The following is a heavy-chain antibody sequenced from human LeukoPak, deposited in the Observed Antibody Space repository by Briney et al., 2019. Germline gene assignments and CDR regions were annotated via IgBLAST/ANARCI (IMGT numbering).Heavy chain of an antibody. CDR1: GGTFSSYA. Sequence: SVKVSCKISGGTFSSYAMSWVRQAPGQGLEWMGRIIPVLDMANYSQIFQDRVTITADKSTTTTYMELSSLRSEDTAVYYCARHITIFGVVITSTSLDQWGQGTLVTVSS. J-gene: IGHJ4*02. V-gene: IGHV1-69*04. D-gene: IGHD3-3*01. CDR3: ARHITIFGVVITSTSLDQ. CDR2: IIPVLDMA.